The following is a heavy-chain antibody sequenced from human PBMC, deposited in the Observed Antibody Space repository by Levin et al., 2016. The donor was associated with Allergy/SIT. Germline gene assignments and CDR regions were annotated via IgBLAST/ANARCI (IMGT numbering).Heavy chain of an antibody. J-gene: IGHJ4*02. CDR1: GGSISSGGYY. Sequence: SETLSLTCTVSGGSISSGGYYWSWIRQHPGKGLEWIGYIYYSGSTYYNPSLKSRVTISVDTSKNQFSLKLSSVTAADTAVYYCARVGIAVAGGFDYWGQGTLVTVSS. D-gene: IGHD6-19*01. CDR2: IYYSGST. CDR3: ARVGIAVAGGFDY. V-gene: IGHV4-31*03.